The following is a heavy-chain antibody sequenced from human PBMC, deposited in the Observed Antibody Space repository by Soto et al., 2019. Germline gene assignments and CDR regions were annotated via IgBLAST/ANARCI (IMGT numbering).Heavy chain of an antibody. CDR1: GGSISSSLY. J-gene: IGHJ6*02. CDR2: IYGTGNT. Sequence: QLQLQESGPGLVKPSETLSLSCTVSGGSISSSLYWGWIRQPPGKGLEWIGSIYGTGNTYYNPSLKGRVTISADTSKNQFFLNLISVTAADTAVYYCRSSSRYSTDVWGQGATVTVSS. D-gene: IGHD6-19*01. CDR3: RSSSRYSTDV. V-gene: IGHV4-39*01.